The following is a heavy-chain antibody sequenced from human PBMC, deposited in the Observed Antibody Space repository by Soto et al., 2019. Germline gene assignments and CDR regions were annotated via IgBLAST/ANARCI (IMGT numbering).Heavy chain of an antibody. Sequence: EVQLVESGGGLVQPGGSLRLSCAASGFTFSSYEMNWVRQAPGKGLEWVSYISSSGSTIYYADSVKGRFTISRDNAKNSLSLQMNSLRAEDTAVYYCARDSSSWSLGYFDYWGQGTLVTVSS. CDR1: GFTFSSYE. V-gene: IGHV3-48*03. J-gene: IGHJ4*02. D-gene: IGHD6-13*01. CDR3: ARDSSSWSLGYFDY. CDR2: ISSSGSTI.